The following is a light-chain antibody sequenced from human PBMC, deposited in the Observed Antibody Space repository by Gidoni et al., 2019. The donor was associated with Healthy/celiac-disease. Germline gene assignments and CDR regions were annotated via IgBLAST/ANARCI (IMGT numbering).Light chain of an antibody. V-gene: IGKV4-1*01. J-gene: IGKJ5*01. CDR1: QSVLYSSNNKIY. CDR2: WAS. Sequence: DIVMTQSPDSLAVSLGERATINCKSSQSVLYSSNNKIYLAWYQQKPGQPPKLLIYWASTRESGVPDRFSGSGSGTDFTLTISSLQAEDVAVYYCQQYYSTPSITFXXXTRLEIK. CDR3: QQYYSTPSIT.